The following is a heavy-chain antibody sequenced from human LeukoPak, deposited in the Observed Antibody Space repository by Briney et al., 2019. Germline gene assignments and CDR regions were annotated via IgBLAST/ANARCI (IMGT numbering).Heavy chain of an antibody. CDR1: GHIFTAYY. J-gene: IGHJ4*02. V-gene: IGHV1-2*02. CDR2: INPNSGGT. Sequence: GASVKVSCKASGHIFTAYYMFWVRQAPGQGLEWMGWINPNSGGTNYAPKFQGRVTMTRDTSISTAYMELGGLTSDDTAVYFCATYYSDTSARDWGQGTLVTVSS. CDR3: ATYYSDTSARD. D-gene: IGHD3-22*01.